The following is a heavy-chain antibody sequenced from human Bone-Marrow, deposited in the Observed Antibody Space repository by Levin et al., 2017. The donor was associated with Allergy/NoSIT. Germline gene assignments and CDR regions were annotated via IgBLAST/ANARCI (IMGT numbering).Heavy chain of an antibody. J-gene: IGHJ5*02. CDR2: IYWDDDK. D-gene: IGHD3-3*01. V-gene: IGHV2-5*02. Sequence: VSGPTLVKPPQTLTLTCTFSGFSLSTTGVGVGWIRQPPGKALEWLALIYWDDDKRYSPSLKSRLTITKDTSRNQVVLTMTNVDPVDTATYFCAHRPYDSSNGLFPQDWLDPWGQGTLVTVSS. CDR3: AHRPYDSSNGLFPQDWLDP. CDR1: GFSLSTTGVG.